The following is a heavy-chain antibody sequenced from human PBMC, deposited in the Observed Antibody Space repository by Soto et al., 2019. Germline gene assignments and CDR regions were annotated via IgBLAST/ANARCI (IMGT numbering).Heavy chain of an antibody. Sequence: GASVKVSCKASGYTFTSYDINWVRQATGQGLEWMGWMNPNSGNTGYAQKFQGRVTMTRNTSISTAYMELSSLRSEDTAVYYCARGVDYGDYEGISYYYYYMDVWGKGTTVTVSS. V-gene: IGHV1-8*01. J-gene: IGHJ6*03. CDR1: GYTFTSYD. D-gene: IGHD4-17*01. CDR3: ARGVDYGDYEGISYYYYYMDV. CDR2: MNPNSGNT.